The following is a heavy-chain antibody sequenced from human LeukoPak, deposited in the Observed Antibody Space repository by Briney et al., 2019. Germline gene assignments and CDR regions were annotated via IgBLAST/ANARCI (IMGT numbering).Heavy chain of an antibody. CDR3: ARVIRAAPGKGYFDY. V-gene: IGHV3-23*01. CDR1: GFTFSSYA. Sequence: GGSLRLSCAASGFTFSSYAMSWVRRAPGKGLEWVSAISGSGGSTYYADAVKGRFTISRDNSKNTLYLQMNSLRAEDTAVYYCARVIRAAPGKGYFDYWGQGTLVTVSS. D-gene: IGHD6-13*01. CDR2: ISGSGGST. J-gene: IGHJ4*02.